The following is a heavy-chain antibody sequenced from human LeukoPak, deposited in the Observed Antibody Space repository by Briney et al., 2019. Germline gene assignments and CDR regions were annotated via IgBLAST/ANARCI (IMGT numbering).Heavy chain of an antibody. CDR1: GDSVSSSTAS. Sequence: SQTLSLTCAISGDSVSSSTASWTWIRQSPSRGLKWLGRTYYRSKWYYDYAVSVKSRIIINPDTSKNQFSLQLNSVTPEDTAVYYCAGGVPTPAFEIWGQGTMVTVSS. V-gene: IGHV6-1*01. CDR3: AGGVPTPAFEI. CDR2: TYYRSKWYY. J-gene: IGHJ3*02.